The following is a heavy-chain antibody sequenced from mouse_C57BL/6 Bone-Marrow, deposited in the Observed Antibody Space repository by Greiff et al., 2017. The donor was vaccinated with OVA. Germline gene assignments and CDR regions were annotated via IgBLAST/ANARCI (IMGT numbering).Heavy chain of an antibody. CDR1: GYTFTSYT. CDR3: ARSGSNYHYYGMDY. CDR2: INPSSGYT. J-gene: IGHJ4*01. Sequence: VQGVESGAELARPGASVKMSCKASGYTFTSYTMHWVKQRPGQGLEWIGYINPSSGYTKYNQKFKDKATLTADKSSSTAYMQLSSLTSEDTAVYYCARSGSNYHYYGMDYWGQGTSVTVSS. V-gene: IGHV1-4*01. D-gene: IGHD2-5*01.